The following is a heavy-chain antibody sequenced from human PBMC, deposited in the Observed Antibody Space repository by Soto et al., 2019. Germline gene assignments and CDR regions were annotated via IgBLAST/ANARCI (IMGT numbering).Heavy chain of an antibody. CDR3: VRDGTKTLRDWFDP. Sequence: SETLSLTCTVSGAFISGFYWSWIRKSAGKGLEWIGRIYATGTTDYNPSLKSRVMMSVDTSKKQFSLKLRSVTAADTAVYSCVRDGTKTLRDWFDPWGQGISVTVSS. J-gene: IGHJ5*02. V-gene: IGHV4-4*07. CDR1: GAFISGFY. D-gene: IGHD1-1*01. CDR2: IYATGTT.